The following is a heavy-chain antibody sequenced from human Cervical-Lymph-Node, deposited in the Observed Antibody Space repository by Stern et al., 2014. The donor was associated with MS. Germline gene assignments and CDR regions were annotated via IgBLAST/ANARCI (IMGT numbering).Heavy chain of an antibody. Sequence: VHLVESGPGLVKPSQTLSLTCTVSGGSISNGGYYWSWIRQHPGKGLEWIGYIYYSGSTHYNPSLESRVTISVDTSKNHFSLKLSSVTAADTAVYYCAREPLAGYDSSGYYYGHFDYWGQGTLVTVSS. CDR1: GGSISNGGYY. CDR3: AREPLAGYDSSGYYYGHFDY. J-gene: IGHJ4*02. CDR2: IYYSGST. V-gene: IGHV4-31*03. D-gene: IGHD3-22*01.